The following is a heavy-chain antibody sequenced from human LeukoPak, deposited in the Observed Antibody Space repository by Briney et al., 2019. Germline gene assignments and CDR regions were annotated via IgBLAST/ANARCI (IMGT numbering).Heavy chain of an antibody. CDR2: ISGSGGST. CDR3: AKVGDSGSYYFLFDP. V-gene: IGHV3-23*01. CDR1: GFTFSSYG. D-gene: IGHD1-26*01. Sequence: GGTLRLSCAASGFTFSSYGMRWVRQAPGRGLEWVSAISGSGGSTYYADSVKGRFTISRDNSKNTLYLQMNSLRAEDTAVYYCAKVGDSGSYYFLFDPWGQGTLVTVSS. J-gene: IGHJ5*02.